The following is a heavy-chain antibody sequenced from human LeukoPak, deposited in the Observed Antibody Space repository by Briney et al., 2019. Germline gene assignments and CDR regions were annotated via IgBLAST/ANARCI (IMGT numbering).Heavy chain of an antibody. CDR3: ARDRRDYGGNPLYYFDY. D-gene: IGHD4-23*01. Sequence: GRSLRLSCAASGFTFSSYGMHWVRQAPGKGLEWMAVIWYDGSNKYYADSVKGRFTISRDNSKNTLYLQMNSLRAEDTAVYYCARDRRDYGGNPLYYFDYWGQGTLVTVSS. CDR2: IWYDGSNK. CDR1: GFTFSSYG. V-gene: IGHV3-33*01. J-gene: IGHJ4*02.